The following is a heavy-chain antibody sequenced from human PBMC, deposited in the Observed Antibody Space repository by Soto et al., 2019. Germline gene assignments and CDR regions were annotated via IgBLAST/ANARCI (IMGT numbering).Heavy chain of an antibody. CDR3: AKDKHRSGNPPHWFDH. V-gene: IGHV3-9*01. D-gene: IGHD6-19*01. J-gene: IGHJ5*02. CDR1: GFTFDDYA. CDR2: ISWNSGSI. Sequence: EVQLVESGGGLVQPGRSLRLSCAASGFTFDDYAMHWVRQAPGKGLEWVSGISWNSGSIGYADSVKGRFTISRDNAKNSVYLQMNSLRAEDTALYYCAKDKHRSGNPPHWFDHWGQGTLVTVSS.